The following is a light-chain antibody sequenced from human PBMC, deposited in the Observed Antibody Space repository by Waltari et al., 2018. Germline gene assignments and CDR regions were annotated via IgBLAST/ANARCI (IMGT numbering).Light chain of an antibody. V-gene: IGLV1-44*01. J-gene: IGLJ2*01. Sequence: QSVLTQPPSASGTPGQRVTISCSGSSSNIGSNTVTWYQQLPGTAPKLLIYSKNQRPAGVPDRCSGSKSGTSASLAISGRQSEDEADYYCAAWDDSLNGRVFGGGTKLTVL. CDR1: SSNIGSNT. CDR2: SKN. CDR3: AAWDDSLNGRV.